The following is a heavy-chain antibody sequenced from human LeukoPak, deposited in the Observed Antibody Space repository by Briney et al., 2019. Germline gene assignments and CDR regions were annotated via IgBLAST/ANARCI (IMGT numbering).Heavy chain of an antibody. CDR3: ARSDYVWGSYRYKWFDP. J-gene: IGHJ5*02. CDR1: GGSFRGYY. V-gene: IGHV4-34*01. Sequence: PETLSLTCAVYGGSFRGYYWSWIRQPPGKGLEWIGEINHSGSTNYNPSLKSRVTISVDTSKNQFSLKLSSVTAADTAVYYCARSDYVWGSYRYKWFDPWGQGTLVTVSS. D-gene: IGHD3-16*02. CDR2: INHSGST.